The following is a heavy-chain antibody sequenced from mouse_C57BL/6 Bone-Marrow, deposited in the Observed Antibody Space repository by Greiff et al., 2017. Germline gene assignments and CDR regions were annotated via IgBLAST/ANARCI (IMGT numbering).Heavy chain of an antibody. Sequence: EVQLVESGGGLVKPGGSLKLSCAASGFTFSSYAMSWVRQTPEKRLEWVATISDGGSYTYYPDNVKGRFTISRDNAKNNLYLQMSHLKSEDTAMYYCANYYGSSYGDFDVWGTGTTVTVSS. J-gene: IGHJ1*03. D-gene: IGHD1-1*01. CDR2: ISDGGSYT. V-gene: IGHV5-4*01. CDR1: GFTFSSYA. CDR3: ANYYGSSYGDFDV.